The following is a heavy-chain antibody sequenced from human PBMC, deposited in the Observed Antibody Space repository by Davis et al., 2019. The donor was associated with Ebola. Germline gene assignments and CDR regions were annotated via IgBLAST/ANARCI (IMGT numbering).Heavy chain of an antibody. CDR3: ARDVY. Sequence: PGGSLRLSCAVSGFTVNSYWMSWVRRAQGKGLEWVANIKEDGTERVYGHSVTGRFTISRDDATNSLYLQMNNLRAEDTAVYYCARDVYWGQGILVTVSS. J-gene: IGHJ4*02. CDR1: GFTVNSYW. V-gene: IGHV3-7*01. CDR2: IKEDGTER.